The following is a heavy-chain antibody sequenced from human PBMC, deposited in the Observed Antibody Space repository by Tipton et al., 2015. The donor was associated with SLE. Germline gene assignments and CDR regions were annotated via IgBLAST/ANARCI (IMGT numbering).Heavy chain of an antibody. CDR3: AGSSPGYTSGGGSLDS. CDR1: GGSVSSSSDY. V-gene: IGHV4-39*01. Sequence: TLSLTCTLSGGSVSSSSDYWGWIRQPPGKGLEWIGNIYRTGTPFYNPSLKGRLTISVDPSRNQFSLKLNSVTAADTALYYCAGSSPGYTSGGGSLDSWGPGTLVTVSS. D-gene: IGHD6-19*01. J-gene: IGHJ4*02. CDR2: IYRTGTP.